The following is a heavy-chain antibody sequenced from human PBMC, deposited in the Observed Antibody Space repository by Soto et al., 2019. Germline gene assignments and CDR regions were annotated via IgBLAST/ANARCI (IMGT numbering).Heavy chain of an antibody. CDR2: IDTQNGNT. V-gene: IGHV1-18*01. D-gene: IGHD2-21*01. CDR3: ARALLHTLVVPDFDY. Sequence: QVQLVQSGAEVKTPGASVKVSCTASGYSLLNYGFTWVRQAPGQGLEWLGWIDTQNGNTNYAQKVWGRVTMTTDTPTSTTYMELRSLTSDDSAVYYCARALLHTLVVPDFDYWGQGTLVTVSS. CDR1: GYSLLNYG. J-gene: IGHJ4*02.